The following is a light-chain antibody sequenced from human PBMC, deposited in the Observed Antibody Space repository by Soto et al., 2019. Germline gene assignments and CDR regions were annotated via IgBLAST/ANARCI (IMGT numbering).Light chain of an antibody. V-gene: IGKV3-11*01. CDR1: QSVSSY. CDR2: DAS. Sequence: EIVFTQSPATLSLSPGERATLSCRASQSVSSYLAWYQQKPGQSPRLLIYDASTRAPGIPARFSGSGTGTDFTLTISSLEPEDSAVYHCQQRSNWPSITFGQGTRLEIK. J-gene: IGKJ5*01. CDR3: QQRSNWPSIT.